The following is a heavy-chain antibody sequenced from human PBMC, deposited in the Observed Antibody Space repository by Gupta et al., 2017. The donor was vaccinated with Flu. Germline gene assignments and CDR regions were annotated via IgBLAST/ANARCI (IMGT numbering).Heavy chain of an antibody. CDR2: INHSGST. D-gene: IGHD2-15*01. CDR3: ARGLRILWSYYMDV. Sequence: FSGYYWSWIRQPPGKGLEWIGEINHSGSTNYNPSLKSRVTISVDTSKNQFSLKLSSVTAADTAVYYCARGLRILWSYYMDVWGKGTTVTVSS. J-gene: IGHJ6*03. CDR1: FSGYY. V-gene: IGHV4-34*01.